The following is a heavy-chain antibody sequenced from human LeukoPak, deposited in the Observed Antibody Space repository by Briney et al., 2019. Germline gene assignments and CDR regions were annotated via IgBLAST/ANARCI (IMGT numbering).Heavy chain of an antibody. V-gene: IGHV1-2*02. CDR3: ALVMTTENWFDP. Sequence: ASVKVSCTASGYTFTGYYMHWVRQAPGQGLEWMGWINPNSGGTNYAQKFQGRVTMTRDTSISTAYMEPSRLRSDDTAVYYCALVMTTENWFDPWGQGTLVTVSS. CDR1: GYTFTGYY. D-gene: IGHD3-22*01. J-gene: IGHJ5*02. CDR2: INPNSGGT.